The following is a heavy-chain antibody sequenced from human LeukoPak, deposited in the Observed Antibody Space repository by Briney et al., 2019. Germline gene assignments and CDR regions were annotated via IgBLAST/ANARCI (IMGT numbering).Heavy chain of an antibody. CDR3: AKSAVGRARATPDAFDI. Sequence: PGGSLRLSCAASGFTFSSYAMSWVRQAPGEGLEWVSAISGGGGSTYYADSVKGRFTISRDNSKNTLYLQMNSLRAEDTAVYYCAKSAVGRARATPDAFDIWGQGTMVTVSS. CDR2: ISGGGGST. J-gene: IGHJ3*02. D-gene: IGHD2-15*01. CDR1: GFTFSSYA. V-gene: IGHV3-23*01.